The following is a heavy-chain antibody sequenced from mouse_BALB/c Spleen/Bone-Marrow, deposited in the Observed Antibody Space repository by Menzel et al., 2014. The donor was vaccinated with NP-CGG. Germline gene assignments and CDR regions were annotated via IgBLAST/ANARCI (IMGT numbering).Heavy chain of an antibody. CDR3: ARSGYGDYYAMDY. J-gene: IGHJ4*01. Sequence: EVKVEESGGGLVQPGGSRKLSCAASGFTFSSFGIHWVRQAPEKGLEWVAYISSGSSTIYYADTVKGRFTISRDNPKNTLFLRMTSLRSEDTAMYYCARSGYGDYYAMDYWGQGTSVTVSS. CDR2: ISSGSSTI. D-gene: IGHD2-10*02. CDR1: GFTFSSFG. V-gene: IGHV5-17*02.